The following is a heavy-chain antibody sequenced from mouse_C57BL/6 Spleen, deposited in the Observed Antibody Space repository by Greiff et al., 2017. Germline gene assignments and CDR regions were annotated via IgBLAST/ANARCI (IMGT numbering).Heavy chain of an antibody. CDR3: ALFLAAMDY. Sequence: EVQLQQSGPELVKPGASVKISCKASGYSFTGYYMNWVKQSPEKGLEWIGDINPSNGGTTYNQKFKAKATLTVDKSASTAYMQLKSLTSEDSAVYYCALFLAAMDYWGQGTSVTVSS. J-gene: IGHJ4*01. CDR2: INPSNGGT. CDR1: GYSFTGYY. D-gene: IGHD2-10*02. V-gene: IGHV1-42*01.